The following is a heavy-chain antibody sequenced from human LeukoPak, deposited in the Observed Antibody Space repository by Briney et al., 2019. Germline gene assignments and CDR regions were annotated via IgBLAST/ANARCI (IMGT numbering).Heavy chain of an antibody. Sequence: PSETLSLTCAVYGGSFSGYYWSWIRQPPGKGLEWIGEINHSGSTNYNPSLKSRVTISVDTSKNQFSLKLSSVTAADTAVYYCASVQFSFDYWGQGTLVTVSS. J-gene: IGHJ4*02. CDR1: GGSFSGYY. D-gene: IGHD6-6*01. CDR2: INHSGST. V-gene: IGHV4-34*01. CDR3: ASVQFSFDY.